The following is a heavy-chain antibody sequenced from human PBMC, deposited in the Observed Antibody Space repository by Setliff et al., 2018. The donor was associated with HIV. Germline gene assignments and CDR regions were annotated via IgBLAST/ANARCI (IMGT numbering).Heavy chain of an antibody. V-gene: IGHV4-59*08. CDR1: GGSISSYY. J-gene: IGHJ5*02. D-gene: IGHD3-10*01. CDR2: IYYSGST. CDR3: VRVHWFDP. Sequence: SETLSLTCTVSGGSISSYYWSWIRQPPGKGLEWIGYIYYSGSTYYNPSLKSRVTISVDTSKNQFSLKLSSVTAADTAVYYCVRVHWFDPWGQGTLVTVSS.